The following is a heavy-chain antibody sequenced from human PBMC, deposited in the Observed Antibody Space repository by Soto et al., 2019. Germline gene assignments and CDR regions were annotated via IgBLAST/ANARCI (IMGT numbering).Heavy chain of an antibody. V-gene: IGHV4-39*01. CDR2: VYYSGAT. Sequence: PSETLSLTCNVFGGSISSSSYYWGWVRQPPGKGLEWIGSVYYSGATYYNPSLRSRVTLAADTSKNQFSLTLTSVTAADTAVYYCTSQEVSQTYYYYAMDVWGQGTTVTVSS. D-gene: IGHD4-4*01. CDR3: TSQEVSQTYYYYAMDV. CDR1: GGSISSSSYY. J-gene: IGHJ6*02.